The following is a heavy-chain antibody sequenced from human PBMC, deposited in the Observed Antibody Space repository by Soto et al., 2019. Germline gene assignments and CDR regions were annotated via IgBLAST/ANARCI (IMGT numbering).Heavy chain of an antibody. V-gene: IGHV3-30-3*01. Sequence: QVQLVESGGGVVQPGRSLRLSCAASGFTFSSYAMYWVRQAPGKGLEWVAVISYDGSNKYNADSVKGRFTISRDNSKNTLYLQMNSLRAEDTAVYYCARGTTPGVPYYYGMDVWGQGTTVTVSS. CDR1: GFTFSSYA. J-gene: IGHJ6*02. CDR2: ISYDGSNK. D-gene: IGHD4-17*01. CDR3: ARGTTPGVPYYYGMDV.